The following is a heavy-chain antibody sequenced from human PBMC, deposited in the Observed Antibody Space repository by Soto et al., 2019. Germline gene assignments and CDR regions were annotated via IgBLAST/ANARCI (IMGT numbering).Heavy chain of an antibody. J-gene: IGHJ6*02. CDR1: GYTFTSYF. D-gene: IGHD3-10*01. CDR3: ASSAGHPGDFFYYNGMDV. Sequence: ASVKFSCKASGYTFTSYFITWVRQAPGQGLEWMGWISAYNGNTNYAQMLQGRVTMTTDTSTAAAYLRLNSVTAADTAVYYCASSAGHPGDFFYYNGMDVWGQGTTVTVSS. CDR2: ISAYNGNT. V-gene: IGHV1-18*01.